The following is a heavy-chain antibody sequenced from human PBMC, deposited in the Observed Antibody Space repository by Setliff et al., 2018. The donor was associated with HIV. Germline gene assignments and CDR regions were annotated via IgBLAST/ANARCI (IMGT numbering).Heavy chain of an antibody. CDR2: IYYSGTTFFSGTAFYSPSA. CDR1: GGSINSGGYY. Sequence: SETLSLTCTVSGGSINSGGYYWSWIRQHPGKGLEWIGSIYYSGTTFFSGTAFYSPSAYSSPSLKSRVTISADTSKNQFSLKVRSVTAADMALYYCARGLPTQYYGPDSWFDPWGQGTLVT. J-gene: IGHJ5*02. V-gene: IGHV4-31*03. CDR3: ARGLPTQYYGPDSWFDP. D-gene: IGHD3-10*01.